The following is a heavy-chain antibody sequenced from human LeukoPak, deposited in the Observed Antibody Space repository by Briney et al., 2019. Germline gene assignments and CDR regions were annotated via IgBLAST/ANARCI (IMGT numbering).Heavy chain of an antibody. Sequence: SETLSLTCTVSGGSISSSSYYWGWIRQPPGKGLEWIGSIYYSGSTYYNPSLKSRVAISVDTSKNQFSLKLSSVTAADTAVYYCARPLVGYCSGGSCNGGVDYWGQGTLVTGPS. D-gene: IGHD2-15*01. CDR3: ARPLVGYCSGGSCNGGVDY. CDR1: GGSISSSSYY. J-gene: IGHJ4*02. V-gene: IGHV4-39*01. CDR2: IYYSGST.